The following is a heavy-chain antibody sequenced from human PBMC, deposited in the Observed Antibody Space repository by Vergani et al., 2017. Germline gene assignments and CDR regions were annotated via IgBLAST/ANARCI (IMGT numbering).Heavy chain of an antibody. Sequence: QVQLQESGPGLVKPSQTLSLTCTVSGGSISSGGYYWSWIRQHPGKGLEWIGYIYYSGNTYFNPSLKNRVSMSADTSKNQVSLKVSSVTAADTAVYYCARASVETTMRRREYYYYMDVWGKGATVTVS. V-gene: IGHV4-31*03. J-gene: IGHJ6*03. D-gene: IGHD5-18*01. CDR1: GGSISSGGYY. CDR2: IYYSGNT. CDR3: ARASVETTMRRREYYYYMDV.